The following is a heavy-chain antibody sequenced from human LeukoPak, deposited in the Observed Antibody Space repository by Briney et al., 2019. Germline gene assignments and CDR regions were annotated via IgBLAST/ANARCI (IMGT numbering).Heavy chain of an antibody. CDR1: GFTFSSYA. CDR2: ISYDGSNK. V-gene: IGHV3-30-3*01. Sequence: GGSLRLSCAASGFTFSSYAMHWVRQAPGKGLEWVAVISYDGSNKYYADSVRGRFTISRDNSKNTLYLQMNSLRAGDTAVYYCAKDIVPAAVSRAFDIWGQGTVVTVSS. CDR3: AKDIVPAAVSRAFDI. D-gene: IGHD2-2*01. J-gene: IGHJ3*02.